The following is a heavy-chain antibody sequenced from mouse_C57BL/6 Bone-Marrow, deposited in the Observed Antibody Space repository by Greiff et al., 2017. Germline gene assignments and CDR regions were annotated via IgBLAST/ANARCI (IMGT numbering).Heavy chain of an antibody. CDR1: GYTFTSYW. CDR2: IHPNSGST. CDR3: ASAITTVVATERYYFDY. V-gene: IGHV1-64*01. Sequence: QVQLQQPGAELVKPGASVKLSCKASGYTFTSYWMHWVKQRPGQGLEWIGMIHPNSGSTNYNEKFKSKATLTVDKSSSTAYMQLSSLTSEDSAVYYCASAITTVVATERYYFDYWGQGTTLTVSS. D-gene: IGHD1-1*01. J-gene: IGHJ2*01.